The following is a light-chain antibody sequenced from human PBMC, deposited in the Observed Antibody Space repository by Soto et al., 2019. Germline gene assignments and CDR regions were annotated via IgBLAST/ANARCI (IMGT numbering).Light chain of an antibody. V-gene: IGKV1-5*01. J-gene: IGKJ1*01. Sequence: DVRMTQAQCTMASSVGDRVPVAXRTSQSSSIWLAWYQQRPGKATKXXFSXASTLESGVPSRFSGSGYETEITFTICSLQPYDVATYYCQQYFSHSTFAQGTKVDIK. CDR1: QSSSIW. CDR3: QQYFSHST. CDR2: XAS.